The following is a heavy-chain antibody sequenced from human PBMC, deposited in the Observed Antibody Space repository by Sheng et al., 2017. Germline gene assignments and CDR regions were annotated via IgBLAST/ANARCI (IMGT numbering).Heavy chain of an antibody. D-gene: IGHD2-15*01. CDR1: GFTFSSYS. Sequence: PGGSLRLSCAASGFTFSSYSMNWVRQAPGKGLEWVSSISSSSSYIYYADSVKGRFTISRDNAKNSLYLQMNSLRAEDTAVYYCARGSDIVVVVAASDWFDPWGQGTLVTVSS. J-gene: IGHJ5*02. CDR3: ARGSDIVVVVAASDWFDP. V-gene: IGHV3-21*01. CDR2: ISSSSSYI.